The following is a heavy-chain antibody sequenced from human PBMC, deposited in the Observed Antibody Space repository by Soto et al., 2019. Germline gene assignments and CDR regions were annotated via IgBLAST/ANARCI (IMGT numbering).Heavy chain of an antibody. D-gene: IGHD1-26*01. CDR2: IIPIFGTA. CDR1: GGTFSRYS. Sequence: SVNVSCKSSGGTFSRYSISWVRQAPGQGLECMGGIIPIFGTANYAQKFQGRVTITADESTSTAYMELSSLRFEDTAVYYCARAIVGPTTTGWLDPWGQGTLVTVSS. V-gene: IGHV1-69*13. J-gene: IGHJ5*02. CDR3: ARAIVGPTTTGWLDP.